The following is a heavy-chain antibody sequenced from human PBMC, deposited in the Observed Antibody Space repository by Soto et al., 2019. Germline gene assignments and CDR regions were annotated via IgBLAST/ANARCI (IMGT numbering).Heavy chain of an antibody. V-gene: IGHV3-33*03. CDR3: AKDEVSRQYYGPSLDV. CDR2: IRYDGSGQ. CDR1: GFTFSNHG. Sequence: QVQLVESGGGLVQPGRSLRLSCVGSGFTFSNHGMHWVRQAPGKGLEWVGDIRYDGSGQRYAGFVQGRFTISRDNSKNTLYLQIDSVRVEDMAVYYCAKDEVSRQYYGPSLDVWGQGTTLTVSS. J-gene: IGHJ6*02. D-gene: IGHD3-3*01.